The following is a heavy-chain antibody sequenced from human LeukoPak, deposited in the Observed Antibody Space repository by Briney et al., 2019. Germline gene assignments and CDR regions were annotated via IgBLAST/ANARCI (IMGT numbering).Heavy chain of an antibody. V-gene: IGHV3-30-3*01. CDR2: ISYDGSNK. D-gene: IGHD4-11*01. CDR3: AGSYSNPLFDY. J-gene: IGHJ4*02. CDR1: GFTFSSYA. Sequence: GGSLRLSCAASGFTFSSYAMHWVRQAPGKGLEWVAVISYDGSNKYYADSVKGRFTISRDNSKNTLYLQMNSLRAEDTAVYYCAGSYSNPLFDYWGQGTLVTVSS.